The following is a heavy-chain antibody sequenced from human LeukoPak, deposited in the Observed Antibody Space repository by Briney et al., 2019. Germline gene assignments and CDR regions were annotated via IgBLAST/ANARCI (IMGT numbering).Heavy chain of an antibody. CDR1: GGSISSTNW. CDR2: IYHSEST. D-gene: IGHD3-3*01. Sequence: PSETLSLTCAVSGGSISSTNWWSWVRQPPGKGLEWIGEIYHSESTNYNPSLKSRVTISVDTSKNQFSLKLNSVTAADTAMYYCQSRFLEWLLDYWGQGTLVTVSS. V-gene: IGHV4-4*02. J-gene: IGHJ4*02. CDR3: QSRFLEWLLDY.